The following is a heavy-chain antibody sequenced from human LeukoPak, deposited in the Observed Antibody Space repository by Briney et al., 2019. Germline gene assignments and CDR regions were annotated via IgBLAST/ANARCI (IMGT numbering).Heavy chain of an antibody. CDR2: ISSNGDST. CDR1: GFTFSSYA. J-gene: IGHJ6*02. CDR3: AREDVAGAYYYYYGMDV. D-gene: IGHD6-19*01. V-gene: IGHV3-64*01. Sequence: PGGSLRLSCAASGFTFSSYAMHWVRQAPGKGLEYVSAISSNGDSTYYTNSVKGRFTISRDNSKNTLYPQMGSLRAEDMAVYYCAREDVAGAYYYYYGMDVWGQGTTVTVSS.